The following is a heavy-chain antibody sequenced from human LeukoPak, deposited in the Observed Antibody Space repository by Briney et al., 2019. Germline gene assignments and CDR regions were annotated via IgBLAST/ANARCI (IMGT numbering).Heavy chain of an antibody. CDR1: GFTFSSYS. V-gene: IGHV3-21*01. D-gene: IGHD3-16*01. CDR2: ISSSSSYI. CDR3: ARAQQVGGDCYGMDV. Sequence: PGGSLRLSCAASGFTFSSYSMNWVRQAPGKGLEWVSSISSSSSYIYYADSVKGRFTISRDNAKNSLYLQMNSLRAEDTAVYYCARAQQVGGDCYGMDVWGQGTTVTVSS. J-gene: IGHJ6*02.